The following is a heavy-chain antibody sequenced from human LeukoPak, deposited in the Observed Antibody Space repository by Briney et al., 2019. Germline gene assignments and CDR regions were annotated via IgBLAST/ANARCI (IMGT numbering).Heavy chain of an antibody. J-gene: IGHJ6*03. D-gene: IGHD6-6*01. Sequence: GESLKISCKGSGYSFTSYWIGWVRQMPGKGLEWMGIIYPGDSDTRYSPSFQGQVTISADKSISTAYLQWSSLKASDTAMYYCARQIEYGSSSDQTSNYYYYMDVWGKGTTVTVSS. CDR1: GYSFTSYW. V-gene: IGHV5-51*01. CDR2: IYPGDSDT. CDR3: ARQIEYGSSSDQTSNYYYYMDV.